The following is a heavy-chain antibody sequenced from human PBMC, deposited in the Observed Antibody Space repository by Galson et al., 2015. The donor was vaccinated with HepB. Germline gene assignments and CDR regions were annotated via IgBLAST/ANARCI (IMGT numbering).Heavy chain of an antibody. D-gene: IGHD2-15*01. CDR2: ISNRAT. J-gene: IGHJ6*02. V-gene: IGHV3-21*06. CDR1: GFGVTTYS. CDR3: ARESALPLDYYYYAMDI. Sequence: SLRLSCAASGFGVTTYSLNWVRQAPGKGLEWLSYISNRATYYADSVRGRFIISRDSAKNSLFLQMNSLRAEDTAVYYCARESALPLDYYYYAMDIWGQGTTVTVSS.